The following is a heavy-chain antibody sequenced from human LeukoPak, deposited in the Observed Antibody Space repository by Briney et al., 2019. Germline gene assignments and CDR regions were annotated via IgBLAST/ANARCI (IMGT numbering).Heavy chain of an antibody. CDR2: INHSGST. V-gene: IGHV4-34*01. D-gene: IGHD3-10*01. CDR3: ARVRTAWFGEYLGFDY. Sequence: SETLSLTCAVYGGSFSGYYWSWIRQPPGKGLEWIGEINHSGSTNYNPSLKSRVTISVDTSKNQFSLKLSSVTAADTAVYYCARVRTAWFGEYLGFDYWGQGTLVTVSS. CDR1: GGSFSGYY. J-gene: IGHJ4*02.